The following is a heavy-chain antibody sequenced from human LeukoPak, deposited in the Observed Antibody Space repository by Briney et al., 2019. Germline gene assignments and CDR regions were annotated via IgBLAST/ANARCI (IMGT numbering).Heavy chain of an antibody. CDR1: GFTFSTYG. V-gene: IGHV3-30*03. D-gene: IGHD1-26*01. Sequence: PGRSLRLSCAASGFTFSTYGMHWVRQAPGKGLEWVAVLSYDGGNKHYADSVKGRFFISRDNSKNTLYLQMNSLRAEDTAVYYCARDPYSGTYSDYYYYYMDVWGKGTTVTVSS. CDR3: ARDPYSGTYSDYYYYYMDV. CDR2: LSYDGGNK. J-gene: IGHJ6*03.